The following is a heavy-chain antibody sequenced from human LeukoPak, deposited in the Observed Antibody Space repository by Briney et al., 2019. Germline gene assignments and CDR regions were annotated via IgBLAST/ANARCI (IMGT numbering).Heavy chain of an antibody. Sequence: SETLSLTCAVYGGSFSGYYWGWIRQSPGKGLEWIGSIYYSGSTYYNPSLKSRVTVSVDTPKNQFSLKLSSVTAADTAVYYCARLSPKRYYDSSGYFDYWGQGTLVTVSS. CDR1: GGSFSGYY. D-gene: IGHD3-22*01. V-gene: IGHV4-39*01. CDR3: ARLSPKRYYDSSGYFDY. CDR2: IYYSGST. J-gene: IGHJ4*02.